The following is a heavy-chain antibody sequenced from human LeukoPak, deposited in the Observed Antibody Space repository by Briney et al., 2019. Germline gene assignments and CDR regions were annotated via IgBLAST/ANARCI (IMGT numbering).Heavy chain of an antibody. CDR1: GYSFTSYW. V-gene: IGHV5-51*01. J-gene: IGHJ1*01. CDR3: ARHQSSGGCDL. CDR2: IYPGDSDT. Sequence: ESLKIYRKGSGYSFTSYWMGWVRQMPGKSLELIGIIYPGDSDTRHSPSFEAQVTISSDKSISPAYLQWSSLKASDTAMYYCARHQSSGGCDLWGRDTRASVFS. D-gene: IGHD6-19*01.